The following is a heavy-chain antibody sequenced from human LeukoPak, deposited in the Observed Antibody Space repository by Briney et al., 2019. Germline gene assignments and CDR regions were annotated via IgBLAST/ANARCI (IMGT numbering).Heavy chain of an antibody. V-gene: IGHV3-48*04. J-gene: IGHJ6*03. CDR2: ISSSGSTI. CDR3: ARNYCYSNHDYYYYMDV. D-gene: IGHD4-11*01. CDR1: GFTFSSSS. Sequence: GGSLRLSCAASGFTFSSSSMNWVRQAPGKGLEWVSYISSSGSTIYYADSVKGRFTISRDNAKNSLYLQMNSLRAGDTAVYYCARNYCYSNHDYYYYMDVWGKGTTVTISS.